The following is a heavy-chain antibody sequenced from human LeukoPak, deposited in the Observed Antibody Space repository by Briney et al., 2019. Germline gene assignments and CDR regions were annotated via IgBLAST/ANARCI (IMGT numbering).Heavy chain of an antibody. Sequence: SETLSLTCSVSSDSIDRSSTFWGSIRQPLGKVVERIRSIHYSGSTHYNQARRSRLTVSVVTSQYQYSLRLTSVTAADTAVYYCAALTGGRYLVATHFDFWSQGSVVTVSS. CDR2: IHYSGST. J-gene: IGHJ4*02. D-gene: IGHD5-12*01. V-gene: IGHV4-39*01. CDR1: SDSIDRSSTF. CDR3: AALTGGRYLVATHFDF.